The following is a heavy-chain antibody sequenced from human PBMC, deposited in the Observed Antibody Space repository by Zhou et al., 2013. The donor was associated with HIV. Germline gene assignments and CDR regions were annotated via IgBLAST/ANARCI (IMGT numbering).Heavy chain of an antibody. CDR2: ISVNNGKT. CDR3: ARSMSGGSCSY. CDR1: GYTFTNYY. Sequence: QVQLVQSGAEVQKPGASVKVSCKASGYTFTNYYLHWVRQAPGQGLEWMGWISVNNGKTNYAQKLQGRVTMTTDTSTSTAYMELRSLRSDDTAVYYCARSMSGGSCSYWGQGTLVTVSS. J-gene: IGHJ4*02. V-gene: IGHV1-18*04. D-gene: IGHD2-15*01.